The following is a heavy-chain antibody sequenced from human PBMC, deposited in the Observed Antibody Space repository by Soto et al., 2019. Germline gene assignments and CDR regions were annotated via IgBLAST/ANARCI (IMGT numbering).Heavy chain of an antibody. CDR2: IRSKGYGGTT. CDR1: VFTFGDFG. Sequence: PGGSLRLSCTGSVFTFGDFGMSWFRQAPGKGLEWLSFIRSKGYGGTTESAASVRGRFITSRDDSKTIAYLQMNSLKTEDTAVYYCASLTSWSQEYYYGMDVWGQGTTVTVSS. V-gene: IGHV3-49*03. CDR3: ASLTSWSQEYYYGMDV. J-gene: IGHJ6*02. D-gene: IGHD2-2*01.